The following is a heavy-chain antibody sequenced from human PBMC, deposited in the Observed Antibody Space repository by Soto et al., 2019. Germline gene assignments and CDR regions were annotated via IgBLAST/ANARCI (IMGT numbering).Heavy chain of an antibody. CDR2: ISSSSSYI. V-gene: IGHV3-21*01. J-gene: IGHJ3*02. Sequence: EVQLVESGGGLVKPGGSLRLSCAASGFTFSSYSMNWVRQAPGKGLEWVSSISSSSSYIYYADSVKGRFTISRDNAKNSLYLQMNSLRAEDTAVYYCASYEWLVYGDAFDIWGQGTMVTVSS. D-gene: IGHD6-19*01. CDR3: ASYEWLVYGDAFDI. CDR1: GFTFSSYS.